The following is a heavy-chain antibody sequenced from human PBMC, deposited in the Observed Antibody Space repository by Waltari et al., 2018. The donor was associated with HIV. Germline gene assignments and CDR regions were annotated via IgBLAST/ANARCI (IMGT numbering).Heavy chain of an antibody. D-gene: IGHD2-8*01. CDR2: INPGDHST. CDR3: ASGQWRFINGVCFAWGYSYGMDV. V-gene: IGHV1-46*01. CDR1: GYTFTSNS. Sequence: QVQLAQSGAEVKKPGASVKVSCKASGYTFTSNSMHWVRQAPGQGLEWMGIINPGDHSTTYAQKFQGRVTMTRDTSTGTVFMELSSLRSEVTAVYYCASGQWRFINGVCFAWGYSYGMDVWGLGTTVTVSS. J-gene: IGHJ6*02.